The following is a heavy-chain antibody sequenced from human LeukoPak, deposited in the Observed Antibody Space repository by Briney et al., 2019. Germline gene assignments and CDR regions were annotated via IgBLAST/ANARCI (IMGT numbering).Heavy chain of an antibody. CDR1: GYTFTAYY. CDR2: INPNSGGT. D-gene: IGHD3-22*01. Sequence: ASVRASCKASGYTFTAYYIHWVRQAPGQGLEWMGRINPNSGGTIYAQKFQGRVTMTTDGSITTAYMELSSLRSDDTAFYYCARMHYYYDRSYYTLDYWGQGTLVTVSS. J-gene: IGHJ4*02. CDR3: ARMHYYYDRSYYTLDY. V-gene: IGHV1-2*06.